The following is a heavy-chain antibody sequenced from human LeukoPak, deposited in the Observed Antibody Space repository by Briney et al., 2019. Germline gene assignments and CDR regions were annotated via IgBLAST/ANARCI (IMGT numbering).Heavy chain of an antibody. CDR3: AKDYRGPYGDKLDY. D-gene: IGHD4-17*01. CDR1: GFTFTYYA. V-gene: IGHV3-30*04. Sequence: GGSLRLSCAASGFTFTYYAIHWVRQAPGKGLEWVAVISYDGSNKYYADSVKGRFTISRDNSKNTLYLQMNSLRAEDTAIYYCAKDYRGPYGDKLDYWGQGTLVTVSS. J-gene: IGHJ4*02. CDR2: ISYDGSNK.